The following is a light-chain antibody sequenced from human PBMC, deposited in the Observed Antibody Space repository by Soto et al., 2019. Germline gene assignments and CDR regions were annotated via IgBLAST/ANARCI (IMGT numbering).Light chain of an antibody. CDR2: GNS. CDR3: QSYDSSLSDVV. J-gene: IGLJ2*01. CDR1: SSNIGAGYD. Sequence: QSVLTQPPSVSGAPGQRVTISCTGSSSNIGAGYDVHWYQQLPGTAPKLLIYGNSNRPSGVPDRFSGSKSGTSASLAITGLQAEDAADYSCQSYDSSLSDVVFGGGTKLTVL. V-gene: IGLV1-40*01.